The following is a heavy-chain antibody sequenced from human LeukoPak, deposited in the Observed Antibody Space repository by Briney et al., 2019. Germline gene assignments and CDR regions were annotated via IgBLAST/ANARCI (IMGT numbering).Heavy chain of an antibody. D-gene: IGHD4-17*01. Sequence: SVKVSCKASGGTFSSYAISWVRQAPGQGLEWMGGIIPIFGTANYAQKFQGRVTITTDESTSTAYMELSSLRSEDTAVYYCARVYGDHQALKYYFDYWGQGTLVTVSS. J-gene: IGHJ4*02. CDR2: IIPIFGTA. CDR1: GGTFSSYA. V-gene: IGHV1-69*05. CDR3: ARVYGDHQALKYYFDY.